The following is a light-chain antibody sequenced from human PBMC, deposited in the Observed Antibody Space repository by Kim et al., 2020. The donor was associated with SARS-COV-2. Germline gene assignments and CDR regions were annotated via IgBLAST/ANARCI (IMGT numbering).Light chain of an antibody. CDR2: DAS. CDR1: QGITNS. Sequence: DIQMTQSPSSLSVSVGDRVTITCRASQGITNSLAWYQQKPGKVPQLLIYDASALQSGVPSRFSGSGSGTDFTLTISSLQPEDVATYYCQKYNSAPWTFGQGTKVDIK. V-gene: IGKV1-27*01. J-gene: IGKJ1*01. CDR3: QKYNSAPWT.